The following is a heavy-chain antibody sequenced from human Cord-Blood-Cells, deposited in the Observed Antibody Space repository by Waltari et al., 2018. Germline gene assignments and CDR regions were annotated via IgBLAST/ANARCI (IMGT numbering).Heavy chain of an antibody. V-gene: IGHV4-31*03. CDR3: ARDSDDSSGYYYDY. D-gene: IGHD3-22*01. Sequence: QVQLQESGPGLVKPSQTLSLTCTVSGGSISSGGYYWSWIRQHPGKGLEGIGYSYYSGSTCYNPALKGRVTIAVDTSKNQFTLKLSSVTAGDTAGYYWARDSDDSSGYYYDYWGQGTLVTVSS. CDR2: SYYSGST. J-gene: IGHJ4*02. CDR1: GGSISSGGYY.